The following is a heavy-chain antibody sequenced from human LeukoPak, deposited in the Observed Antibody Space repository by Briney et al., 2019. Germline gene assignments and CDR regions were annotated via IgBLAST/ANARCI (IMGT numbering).Heavy chain of an antibody. J-gene: IGHJ4*02. Sequence: GGSLRLSCAASGLTFSNYPMGWVRQAPGKGLAWVSSISSSGSYIYYADSVKGRFTISRDNAKNPLYLQMNSLRAEDSAVYNCARGGGNYGKYYFDYWGQGTLVTVSS. CDR3: ARGGGNYGKYYFDY. CDR2: ISSSGSYI. D-gene: IGHD3-10*01. CDR1: GLTFSNYP. V-gene: IGHV3-21*01.